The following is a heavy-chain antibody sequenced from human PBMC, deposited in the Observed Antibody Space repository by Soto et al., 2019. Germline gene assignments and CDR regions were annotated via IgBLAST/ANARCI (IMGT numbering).Heavy chain of an antibody. J-gene: IGHJ4*02. Sequence: QVRLEQSGSEVKRPGSSVKVSCKASGDILSSFGLRWVRQAPGQGLEWMRGIVPLFGAENYAQRFQGRVTITADESTNIDYMELSSLRSEDTAVYYCATDRVPHCSGGSCYSELAHWGQGTLVIVSS. V-gene: IGHV1-69*01. CDR1: GDILSSFG. CDR2: IVPLFGAE. CDR3: ATDRVPHCSGGSCYSELAH. D-gene: IGHD2-15*01.